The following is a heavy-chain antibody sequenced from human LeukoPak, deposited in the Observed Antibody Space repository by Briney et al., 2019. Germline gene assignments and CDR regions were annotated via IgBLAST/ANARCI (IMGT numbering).Heavy chain of an antibody. CDR2: MYYSGST. Sequence: SETLSLTCNVSGGSISSYSWSWIRQPPGKGLEWIGYMYYSGSTSYNPSLKSRVTISVDTSKNQFSLKMSSVTAADTAVYYCAREQRRATVTAYNWFDPWGQGTLVTVSS. J-gene: IGHJ5*02. CDR3: AREQRRATVTAYNWFDP. V-gene: IGHV4-59*12. D-gene: IGHD4-17*01. CDR1: GGSISSYS.